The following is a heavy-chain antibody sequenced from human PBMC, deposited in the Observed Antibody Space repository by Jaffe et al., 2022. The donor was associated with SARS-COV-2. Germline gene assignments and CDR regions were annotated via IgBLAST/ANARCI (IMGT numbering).Heavy chain of an antibody. CDR2: IYYSGST. Sequence: QLQLQESGPGLVKPSETLSLTCTVSGGSISSSSYYWGWIRQPPGKGLEWIGSIYYSGSTYYNPSLKSRVTISVDTSKNQFSLKLSSVTAADTAVYYCARGPESFESDILTGSNWYFDLWGRGTLVTVSS. J-gene: IGHJ2*01. D-gene: IGHD3-9*01. CDR1: GGSISSSSYY. CDR3: ARGPESFESDILTGSNWYFDL. V-gene: IGHV4-39*01.